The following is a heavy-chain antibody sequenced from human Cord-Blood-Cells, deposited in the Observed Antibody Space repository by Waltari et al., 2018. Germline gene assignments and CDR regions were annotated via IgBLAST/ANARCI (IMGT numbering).Heavy chain of an antibody. D-gene: IGHD3-10*01. CDR3: ARNKYGSGSYPLYYYYGMDV. CDR2: IIPIFGTA. Sequence: QVQLVQSGAEVKKPGSSVKVSCKASGGTFSSYALSWVRRAPGQGPGWMGGIIPIFGTANYAQKFQGRVTITADESTSTAYMELSSLRSEDTAVYYCARNKYGSGSYPLYYYYGMDVWGQGTTVTVSS. V-gene: IGHV1-69*01. CDR1: GGTFSSYA. J-gene: IGHJ6*02.